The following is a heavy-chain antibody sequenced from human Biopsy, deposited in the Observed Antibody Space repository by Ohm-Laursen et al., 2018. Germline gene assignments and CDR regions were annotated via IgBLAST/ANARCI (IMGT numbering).Heavy chain of an antibody. CDR3: ARLYRLDDYWNDDPPDAFDV. D-gene: IGHD3-3*01. CDR1: GGSIRSDY. J-gene: IGHJ3*01. V-gene: IGHV4-59*01. Sequence: TLSLTCIVSGGSIRSDYWSWIRQSPRKGLGWIGHISGRGATNYNPSLRGRVTISVDTSKNQFSLKLSSVAAADTAVFFCARLYRLDDYWNDDPPDAFDVWGQGTMVTVSS. CDR2: ISGRGAT.